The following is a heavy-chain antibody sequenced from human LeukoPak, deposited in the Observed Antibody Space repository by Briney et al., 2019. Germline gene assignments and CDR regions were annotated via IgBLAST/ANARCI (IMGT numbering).Heavy chain of an antibody. CDR3: ARHDYSDYYYGMDV. D-gene: IGHD4-11*01. Sequence: SETLSLTCTVSGGSISSGDYYWSWVRQPPGRGVEWVGYIYYSGSTYYNPSLKSRVTISVDTSKNQFSLKLRSVTAADTAVYYCARHDYSDYYYGMDVWGQGTTVTVS. J-gene: IGHJ6*02. V-gene: IGHV4-30-4*01. CDR2: IYYSGST. CDR1: GGSISSGDYY.